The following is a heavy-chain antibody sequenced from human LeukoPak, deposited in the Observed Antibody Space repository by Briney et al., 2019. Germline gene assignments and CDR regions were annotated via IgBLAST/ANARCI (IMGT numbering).Heavy chain of an antibody. D-gene: IGHD2-2*01. Sequence: GGSLRLSSTASGFTFSSYDMHWVRQDKGKGLEWVSAISTAGDPYYLGSVKGRFTISRENAKNSFYLQMNSLRAGDTAVYYCAGQARPGSAEGAFDIWGQGTMVTVSS. V-gene: IGHV3-13*05. CDR3: AGQARPGSAEGAFDI. J-gene: IGHJ3*02. CDR1: GFTFSSYD. CDR2: ISTAGDP.